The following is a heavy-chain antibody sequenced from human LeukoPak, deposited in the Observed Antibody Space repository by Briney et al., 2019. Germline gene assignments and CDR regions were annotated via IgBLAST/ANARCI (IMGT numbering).Heavy chain of an antibody. D-gene: IGHD3-10*01. J-gene: IGHJ3*02. Sequence: SETLSLTCTVSGGSISSSSYYWGWIRQPPGKGLEWIGSIYYSGSTYYNPSLKSRVTISVDTSKNQFSLKLSSVTAADTAVYYCARSDYYGSGHAAFDIWGQGTMVTVSS. CDR2: IYYSGST. V-gene: IGHV4-39*07. CDR1: GGSISSSSYY. CDR3: ARSDYYGSGHAAFDI.